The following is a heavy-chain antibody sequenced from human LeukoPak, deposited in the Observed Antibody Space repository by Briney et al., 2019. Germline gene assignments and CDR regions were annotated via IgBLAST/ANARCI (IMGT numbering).Heavy chain of an antibody. CDR2: INVGNGDT. CDR1: GYNFITYA. CDR3: ATTLDIPKYYYGMDV. J-gene: IGHJ6*02. D-gene: IGHD2-2*02. V-gene: IGHV1-3*01. Sequence: ASVKVSCKASGYNFITYAMHWVRQAPGQGLEWMGYINVGNGDTKYSQKFQGRVTFTRDTSTSTAYMELRSLRSDDTAVYYCATTLDIPKYYYGMDVWGQGTTVTVSS.